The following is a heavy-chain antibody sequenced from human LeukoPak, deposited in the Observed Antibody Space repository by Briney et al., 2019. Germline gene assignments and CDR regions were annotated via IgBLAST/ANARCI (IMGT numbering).Heavy chain of an antibody. J-gene: IGHJ4*02. V-gene: IGHV1-18*01. D-gene: IGHD6-13*01. CDR2: ISAYNGNT. CDR1: GYTFTSYG. CDR3: ARDEYIAAAGGGDLGY. Sequence: ASVKVSCKASGYTFTSYGISWARQAPGQGLEWMGWISAYNGNTNYAQKLQGRVTMTTDTSTSTAYMELRSLRSDDTAVYYCARDEYIAAAGGGDLGYWGQGTLVTVSS.